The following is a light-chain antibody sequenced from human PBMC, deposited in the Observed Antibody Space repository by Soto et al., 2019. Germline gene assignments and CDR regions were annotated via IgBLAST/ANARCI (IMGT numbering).Light chain of an antibody. CDR2: HVT. V-gene: IGLV2-14*03. J-gene: IGLJ1*01. Sequence: QSALAQPASVSCTPEHSNTIPCTGASSDSGHYDYVYWCQQHPGKAPKLMIYHVTYRPSGLSNRYSGSKSGNSDSLTIPGLQADDEADYYCCSLTTSHTYVVGSWTKVTVL. CDR1: SSDSGHYDY. CDR3: CSLTTSHTYV.